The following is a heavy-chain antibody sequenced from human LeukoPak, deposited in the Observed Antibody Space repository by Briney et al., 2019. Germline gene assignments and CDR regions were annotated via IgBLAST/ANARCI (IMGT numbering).Heavy chain of an antibody. CDR3: ARFWSGYLPDY. CDR1: GYTFTGCF. V-gene: IGHV1-2*02. J-gene: IGHJ4*02. D-gene: IGHD3-3*01. CDR2: IDPNSDNI. Sequence: ASVKVSCKASGYTFTGCFIHYVRQAPGQGLEWMGWIDPNSDNIRYSETFKDRVTMTRDTSTNTAYMELSWLRSDDTAVYYCARFWSGYLPDYWGQGTLVTVSS.